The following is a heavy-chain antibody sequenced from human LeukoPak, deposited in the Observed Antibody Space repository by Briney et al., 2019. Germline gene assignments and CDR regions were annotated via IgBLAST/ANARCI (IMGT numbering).Heavy chain of an antibody. J-gene: IGHJ6*03. V-gene: IGHV4-39*01. D-gene: IGHD6-19*01. Sequence: SETLFLTYTVSGGSISSYYWSWIRQPPGKGLEWIGSIYYSGSTYYNPSLKSRVTISVDTSKNQFSLKLSSVTAADTAVFYCARHVSAYSSGLPYYMDVWGKGTTVTVSS. CDR3: ARHVSAYSSGLPYYMDV. CDR2: IYYSGST. CDR1: GGSISSYY.